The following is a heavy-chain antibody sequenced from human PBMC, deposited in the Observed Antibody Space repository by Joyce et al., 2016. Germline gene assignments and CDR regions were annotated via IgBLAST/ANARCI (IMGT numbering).Heavy chain of an antibody. Sequence: QVQLVQSGAEVKKPGASVKVSCKASGYTFTSYYMHWVRQAPGQGLEWMGIINPSGGSTTHAQKFQGRVTMTRDTSTNTVYMELSSLRSEDTAVHYCARDRVAGYCSGGSCYGALDIWGQGTRVTVSS. D-gene: IGHD2-15*01. CDR3: ARDRVAGYCSGGSCYGALDI. CDR1: GYTFTSYY. CDR2: INPSGGST. V-gene: IGHV1-46*01. J-gene: IGHJ3*02.